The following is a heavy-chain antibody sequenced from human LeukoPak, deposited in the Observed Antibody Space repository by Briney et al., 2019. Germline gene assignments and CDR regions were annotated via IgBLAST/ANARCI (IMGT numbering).Heavy chain of an antibody. D-gene: IGHD2-2*01. Sequence: ASVKVSCTASGGTFSSYAISWVRQAPGQGLEWMGRIIPILGIANYAQKFQGRVTITADKSTSTAYMELSSLRSEDTAVYYCARDGGNIVVVPAPDVWFDPWGQGTLVTVSS. CDR1: GGTFSSYA. J-gene: IGHJ5*02. CDR2: IIPILGIA. CDR3: ARDGGNIVVVPAPDVWFDP. V-gene: IGHV1-69*04.